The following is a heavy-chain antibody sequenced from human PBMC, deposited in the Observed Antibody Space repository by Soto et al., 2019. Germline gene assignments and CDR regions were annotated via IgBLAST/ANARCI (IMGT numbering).Heavy chain of an antibody. CDR2: IYYSGDT. V-gene: IGHV4-31*03. CDR1: GGSISTSDYY. J-gene: IGHJ2*01. D-gene: IGHD3-10*01. Sequence: SETLSLTCNVSGGSISTSDYYWSWIRQHPGKGLEWLGYIYYSGDTLYNPSLTGRVVISVDTSKNQFSLKLTSVTAADTAVYYCARDPRKTRGSYFDLWGRGTLVTVSS. CDR3: ARDPRKTRGSYFDL.